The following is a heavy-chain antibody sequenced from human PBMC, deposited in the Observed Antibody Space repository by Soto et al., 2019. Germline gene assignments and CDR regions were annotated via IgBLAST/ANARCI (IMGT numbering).Heavy chain of an antibody. J-gene: IGHJ4*02. CDR3: ARDSYYYGSGSYYLYFDY. CDR2: IYTSGST. CDR1: GGSISSYY. V-gene: IGHV4-4*07. Sequence: KPSETLSLTCTVSGGSISSYYWSWIRQPAGKGLEWIGRIYTSGSTNYNPSLKSRVTMSVDTSKNQFSLKLSSVTAADTAVYYCARDSYYYGSGSYYLYFDYWGQGTLVTVSS. D-gene: IGHD3-10*01.